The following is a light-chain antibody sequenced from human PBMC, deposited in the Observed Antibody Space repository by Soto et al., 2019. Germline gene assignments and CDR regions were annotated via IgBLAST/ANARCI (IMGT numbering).Light chain of an antibody. J-gene: IGKJ1*01. CDR3: QQYGASPRT. CDR1: QSIGSNY. V-gene: IGKV3-20*01. Sequence: EIVLTQSPGTLSLSPGERATLSFRASQSIGSNYLAWYQQKPGQAPRLLIYGASSRAPGIPDRFSGSGSGTDFTLTISRLEPEDFAVYYCQQYGASPRTFGQGTKVDIK. CDR2: GAS.